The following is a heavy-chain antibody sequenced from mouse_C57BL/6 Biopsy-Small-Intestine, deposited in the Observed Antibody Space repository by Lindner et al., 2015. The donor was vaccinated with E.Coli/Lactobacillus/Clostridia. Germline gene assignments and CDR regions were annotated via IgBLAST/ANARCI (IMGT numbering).Heavy chain of an antibody. CDR3: AKDRLITELTYEEFDP. Sequence: SVKVSCKASGYIFGDYYIHWVRQARGQGLEWMGWFNPQSGGATYAQKFQGRVTMTGDTSTSTAYLYLFRLTADDTATYYCAKDRLITELTYEEFDPWGQGTLVTVTS. D-gene: IGHD1-3*01. J-gene: IGHJ4*01. CDR1: GYIFGDYY. V-gene: IGHV1-84*02. CDR2: FNPQSGGA.